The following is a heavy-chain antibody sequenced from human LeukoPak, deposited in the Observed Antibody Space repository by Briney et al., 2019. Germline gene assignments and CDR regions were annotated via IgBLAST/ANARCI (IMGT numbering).Heavy chain of an antibody. V-gene: IGHV3-53*01. J-gene: IGHJ4*02. CDR1: GFTLSSNY. CDR2: IYSGGST. D-gene: IGHD5-24*01. Sequence: GGSLRLSCAASGFTLSSNYMSGVREAPGEGVEGVSVIYSGGSTYYAGSVKGRFTISRDNSKNTLYLQMNSLRAEDTAVYYCARLLGDGYPDYWGQGTLVTVSS. CDR3: ARLLGDGYPDY.